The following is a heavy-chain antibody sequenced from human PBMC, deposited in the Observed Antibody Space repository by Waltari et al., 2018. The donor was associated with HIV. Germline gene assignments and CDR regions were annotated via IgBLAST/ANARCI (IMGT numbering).Heavy chain of an antibody. Sequence: QVQLVESGGGVVQPGRSLRPPCAASGFTFSSPGLQWVRQAPGKGREWVAVIWYDGSNKYYADSVKGRFSISRDNSKNTLYLQMNSLRAEDTAVYFCARRGVLTYYYTMDVWGQGTTVTVSS. CDR3: ARRGVLTYYYTMDV. CDR2: IWYDGSNK. V-gene: IGHV3-33*01. D-gene: IGHD3-10*01. J-gene: IGHJ6*02. CDR1: GFTFSSPG.